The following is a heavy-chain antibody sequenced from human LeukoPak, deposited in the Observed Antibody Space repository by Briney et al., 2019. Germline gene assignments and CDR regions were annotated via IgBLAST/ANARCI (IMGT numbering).Heavy chain of an antibody. Sequence: PGGSLRLSCAASGFTFSNAWMSWVRQAPGKGLEWVGRIKSKTDGGTTDYAAPVKGRFTISRDDSKNTLYLQMNSLKTEDTAVYYCTTEDDSSGYYIYWGQGTLVTVSS. V-gene: IGHV3-15*01. D-gene: IGHD3-22*01. CDR2: IKSKTDGGTT. J-gene: IGHJ4*02. CDR3: TTEDDSSGYYIY. CDR1: GFTFSNAW.